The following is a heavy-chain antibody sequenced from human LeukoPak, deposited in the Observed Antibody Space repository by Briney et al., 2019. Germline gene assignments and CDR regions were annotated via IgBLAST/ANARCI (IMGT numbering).Heavy chain of an antibody. J-gene: IGHJ4*02. CDR3: ASSSRGSYFSTYFDY. Sequence: GGSLRLSCAASGFILSNYAMHWVRQPAGKGLEWVSALGTAGDTFYPGSVKGRFTISRDNSKNTLYLQMNSLRAEDTAVYYCASSSRGSYFSTYFDYWGQGTLVTVSS. CDR1: GFILSNYA. CDR2: LGTAGDT. V-gene: IGHV3-13*01. D-gene: IGHD1-26*01.